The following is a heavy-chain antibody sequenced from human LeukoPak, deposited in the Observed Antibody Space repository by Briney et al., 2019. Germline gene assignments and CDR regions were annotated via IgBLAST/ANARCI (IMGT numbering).Heavy chain of an antibody. CDR2: ISAYHGKT. CDR3: ARDSPFLVPGTGDAFDV. Sequence: GASVKVSCKASGYTFSTFGISWVRQAPGQGLEWMGWISAYHGKTNFAQRFQGRVTLTTESSTGTAYMELRSLRSDDTAMYYCARDSPFLVPGTGDAFDVWGQGTMVSVSS. CDR1: GYTFSTFG. V-gene: IGHV1-18*01. D-gene: IGHD6-19*01. J-gene: IGHJ3*01.